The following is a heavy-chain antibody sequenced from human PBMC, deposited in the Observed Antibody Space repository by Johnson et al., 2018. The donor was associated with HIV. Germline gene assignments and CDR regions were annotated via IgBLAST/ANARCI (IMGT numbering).Heavy chain of an antibody. J-gene: IGHJ3*02. CDR2: IYDDGSNR. CDR3: AKDRGETGWDAFDI. D-gene: IGHD6-19*01. V-gene: IGHV3-30*18. Sequence: QVQLVESGGGVVQPGRSLRLSCAASGFTFDDYGMHWVRQAPGKWLEWVAVIYDDGSNRYYADSVKGRFTISRDNSKNTLYLQMNSLRAEDTAVYYCAKDRGETGWDAFDIWGQGTMVTVSS. CDR1: GFTFDDYG.